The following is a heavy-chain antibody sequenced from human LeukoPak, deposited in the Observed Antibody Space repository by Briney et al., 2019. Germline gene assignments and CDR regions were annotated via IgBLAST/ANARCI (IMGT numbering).Heavy chain of an antibody. CDR2: INHSGST. CDR3: ARGRLVSSQPFDY. D-gene: IGHD6-6*01. Sequence: PSETLSLTCAVYGGSFSGYYWSWIRQPPGKGLEWIGEINHSGSTNYNPSLKSRVTISADTSKNQFSLKLSSVTAADTAVYYCARGRLVSSQPFDYWGQGTLVTVSS. V-gene: IGHV4-34*01. J-gene: IGHJ4*02. CDR1: GGSFSGYY.